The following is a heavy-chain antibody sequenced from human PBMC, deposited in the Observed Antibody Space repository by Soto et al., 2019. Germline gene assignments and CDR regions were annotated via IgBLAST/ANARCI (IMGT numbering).Heavy chain of an antibody. CDR2: IYYSGST. Sequence: TLALTCTVSGGSISSYYWSWIRQPPGKGLEWIGEIYYSGSTRYNPSLKSRVTISVDTSKNQFSLKLSSVTAADTAVYYCARDRKNGYSYGDAFDIWGQGTMVTV. CDR1: GGSISSYY. D-gene: IGHD5-18*01. J-gene: IGHJ3*02. CDR3: ARDRKNGYSYGDAFDI. V-gene: IGHV4-59*01.